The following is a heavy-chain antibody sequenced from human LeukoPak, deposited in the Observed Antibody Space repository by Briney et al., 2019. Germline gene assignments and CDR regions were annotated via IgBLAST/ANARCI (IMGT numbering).Heavy chain of an antibody. Sequence: KPSETLSLTCTVSGGSIKNYYWSWIRQPPGKGLEWIGYIYYSGRSSGSTIYNPSLKSRVTISVDTSKNQFSLNMSSVTAADTAVYYCARGSLLPTAPWGQGTLVTVSS. D-gene: IGHD2-2*01. CDR2: IYYSGRSSGST. CDR3: ARGSLLPTAP. V-gene: IGHV4-59*01. CDR1: GGSIKNYY. J-gene: IGHJ5*02.